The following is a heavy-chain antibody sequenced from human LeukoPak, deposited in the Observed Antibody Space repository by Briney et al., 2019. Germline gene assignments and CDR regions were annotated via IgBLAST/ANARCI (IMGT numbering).Heavy chain of an antibody. CDR1: GYTFTNYG. J-gene: IGHJ4*02. V-gene: IGHV1-18*01. Sequence: ASVTVSCKASGYTFTNYGISWVRQAPGQGLEWMGWISPYNGNTNYAQKFQGRVTITRNTSISTAYMELSSLRSEDTAVYYCAREDYYDSGSNDYWGQGTLVTVSS. D-gene: IGHD3-22*01. CDR2: ISPYNGNT. CDR3: AREDYYDSGSNDY.